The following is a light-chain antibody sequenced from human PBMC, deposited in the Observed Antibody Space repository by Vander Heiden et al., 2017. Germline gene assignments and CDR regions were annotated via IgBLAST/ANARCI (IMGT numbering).Light chain of an antibody. Sequence: EIVLTQSPGTLSFSPSERATLSCRASQSVSSSYLAWYQQKPGQAPRLLIYAASSRATGIPDRFSGSASGTDFTLTISRLEPEDFAVYYCQQDGSSPVTFGQGTKVEIK. J-gene: IGKJ1*01. CDR1: QSVSSSY. CDR2: AAS. CDR3: QQDGSSPVT. V-gene: IGKV3-20*01.